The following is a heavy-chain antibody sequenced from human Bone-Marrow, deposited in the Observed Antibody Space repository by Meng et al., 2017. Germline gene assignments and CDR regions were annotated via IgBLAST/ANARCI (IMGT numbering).Heavy chain of an antibody. CDR3: ARGCPMYYDFWSGYYTGCYGYYGMDV. CDR1: GFTFSSYA. J-gene: IGHJ6*02. CDR2: ISSNGGST. Sequence: GESLKISCAASGFTFSSYAMHWVRQAPGKGLEYVSAISSNGGSTYYADSVKGRFTISRDNSKNTLYLQMGSLRAEDMAVYYCARGCPMYYDFWSGYYTGCYGYYGMDVWGQGTTVTVSS. D-gene: IGHD3-3*01. V-gene: IGHV3-64*02.